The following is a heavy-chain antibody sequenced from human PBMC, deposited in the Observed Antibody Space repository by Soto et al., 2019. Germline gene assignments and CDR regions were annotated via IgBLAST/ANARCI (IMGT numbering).Heavy chain of an antibody. Sequence: QVQLVQSGAEVKKPGASVKVSCKASGYTFISYDINWVRQATGQGREWMGWMNPNTGDTGYAQKSQGSVTMTRNTSINTANLELSSLSSDDTAVYFCARGDGYTFDYWGQGTLVTVSS. CDR2: MNPNTGDT. V-gene: IGHV1-8*01. D-gene: IGHD5-12*01. CDR1: GYTFISYD. J-gene: IGHJ4*02. CDR3: ARGDGYTFDY.